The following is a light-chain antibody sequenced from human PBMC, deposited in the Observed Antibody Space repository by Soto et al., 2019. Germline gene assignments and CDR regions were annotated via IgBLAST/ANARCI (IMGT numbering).Light chain of an antibody. CDR3: PVLDRRYFV. CDR2: GNS. Sequence: QSVLTQPPSVSGAPGQRVTISCTGSSSNIGAGYDVHWYQQLPGTAPKLLIYGNSNRPSGVPDRFSGSKSGTSASLAITGVPAEDGGYYYLPVLDRRYFVFGGGTQPT. CDR1: SSNIGAGYD. V-gene: IGLV1-40*01. J-gene: IGLJ2*01.